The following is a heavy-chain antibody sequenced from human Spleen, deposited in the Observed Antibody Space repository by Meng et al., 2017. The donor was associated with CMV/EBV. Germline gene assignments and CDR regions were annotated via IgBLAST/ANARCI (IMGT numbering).Heavy chain of an antibody. J-gene: IGHJ4*02. V-gene: IGHV3-48*04. Sequence: GGSLRLSCAASGFTFSSYSMNWVRQAPGKGLEWVSYISSSSSTIYYADSVKGRFTISRDNAKNSLYLQMNSLRAEDTAVYYCARDYGSGSHPAYFDYWGQGTLVTVSS. D-gene: IGHD3-10*01. CDR1: GFTFSSYS. CDR3: ARDYGSGSHPAYFDY. CDR2: ISSSSSTI.